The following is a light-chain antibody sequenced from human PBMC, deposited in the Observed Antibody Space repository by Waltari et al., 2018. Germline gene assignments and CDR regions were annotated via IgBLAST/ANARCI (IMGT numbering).Light chain of an antibody. V-gene: IGKV3-15*01. CDR1: QSVSTN. Sequence: EKGMTQSQSTLSLPPGDRPTSSCRASQSVSTNLAWYQKKPGQTPRLLIYGASIRATGIPARFSGRGAGTEFTLTISSLQSEDFAVYYCQQYNNWPPYIFGQGSQLEI. CDR3: QQYNNWPPYI. CDR2: GAS. J-gene: IGKJ2*01.